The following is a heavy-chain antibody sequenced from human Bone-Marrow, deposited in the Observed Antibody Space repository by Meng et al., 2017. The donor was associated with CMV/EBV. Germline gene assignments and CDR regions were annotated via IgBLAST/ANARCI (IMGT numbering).Heavy chain of an antibody. CDR3: ARDRAGGGYFDY. D-gene: IGHD3-10*01. V-gene: IGHV1-18*01. Sequence: GRLGRCGAGGKEPGASVKVSCKTSGHTFSTLGITWVRQAPGQGLEWMGWISAYNGNTNYAQKLQGRVTMTTDTSTSTAYMELRSLRSDDTAVYYCARDRAGGGYFDYWGQGTLVTVSS. CDR1: GHTFSTLG. J-gene: IGHJ4*02. CDR2: ISAYNGNT.